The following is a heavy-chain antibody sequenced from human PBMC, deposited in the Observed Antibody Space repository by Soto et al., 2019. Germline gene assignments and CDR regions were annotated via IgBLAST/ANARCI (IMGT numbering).Heavy chain of an antibody. CDR2: IYSGGST. V-gene: IGHV3-66*01. CDR1: XXTXXXNY. J-gene: IGHJ4*02. Sequence: EVQLVESGGGLVQPGGSLRLSCAASXXTXXXNYMSWVXXXPGXGLEWVSVIYSGGSTYYADSVKGRFTISRDNSKNTLYLQMNSLRAEDTAVYXCXXXXXXXXXXXXXFXYWGQGTLVTVSS. CDR3: XXXXXXXXXXXXXFXY.